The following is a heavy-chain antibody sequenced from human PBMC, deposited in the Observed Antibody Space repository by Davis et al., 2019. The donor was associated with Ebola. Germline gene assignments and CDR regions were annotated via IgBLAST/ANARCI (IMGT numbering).Heavy chain of an antibody. Sequence: PSETLSLTCTVSGGSISSYYWSWIRQPPGKGLEWIGYIYYSGSTNYNPSLKSRVTISVDTSKNQFSLKLSSVTAADTAVYYCARVGHPGLPDGSFAIWGQGTMVTVSS. CDR1: GGSISSYY. V-gene: IGHV4-59*12. CDR2: IYYSGST. J-gene: IGHJ3*02. CDR3: ARVGHPGLPDGSFAI. D-gene: IGHD4-11*01.